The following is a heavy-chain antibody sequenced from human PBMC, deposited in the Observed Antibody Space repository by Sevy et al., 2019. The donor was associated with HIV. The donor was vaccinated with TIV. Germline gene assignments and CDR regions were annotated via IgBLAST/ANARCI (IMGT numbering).Heavy chain of an antibody. V-gene: IGHV3-23*01. Sequence: GGSLRRSCAASGFAFYDYSMSWIRQAPGKGLEWVATLSFGCGKINYADSVKGRFTISGDNSKNSFYLQMDNLRVEDTALYYCAREGCTRPHDYWGQGTRVTVSS. J-gene: IGHJ4*02. CDR1: GFAFYDYS. CDR3: AREGCTRPHDY. CDR2: LSFGCGKI. D-gene: IGHD2-8*01.